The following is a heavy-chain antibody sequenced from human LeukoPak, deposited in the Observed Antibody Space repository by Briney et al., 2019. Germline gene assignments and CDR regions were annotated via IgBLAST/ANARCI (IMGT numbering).Heavy chain of an antibody. CDR3: AKVTR. Sequence: GGSLRLSCAASGFTVSSSYMIWVRQAPGKGLEWVSIINSGGSTYYADSVRGRFTISRDNSKNTLYLQMNSLRAEDTAVYYCAKVTRWGQGTLVTVSS. CDR2: INSGGST. J-gene: IGHJ4*02. V-gene: IGHV3-53*01. CDR1: GFTVSSSY.